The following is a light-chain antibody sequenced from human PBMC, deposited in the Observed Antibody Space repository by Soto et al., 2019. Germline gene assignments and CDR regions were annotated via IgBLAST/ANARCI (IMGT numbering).Light chain of an antibody. CDR3: MQALQTPIT. CDR1: QRLLHSNGNNY. Sequence: DIVMTQSPLSLPVTPGEPASISCRSSQRLLHSNGNNYLDWYLQKPGQSPQLLLYLASNRASGVPDRFSGSGSGTDFTLKISRVEAEDVGVYYCMQALQTPITFGRGTRLEIK. CDR2: LAS. V-gene: IGKV2-28*01. J-gene: IGKJ5*01.